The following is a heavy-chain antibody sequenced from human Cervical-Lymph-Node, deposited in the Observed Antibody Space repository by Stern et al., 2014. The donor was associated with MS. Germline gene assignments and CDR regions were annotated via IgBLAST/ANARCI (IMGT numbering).Heavy chain of an antibody. CDR2: LYYSGNT. Sequence: VQLVQSGPGLVKPSETLSLTCTVSGGSISSNYWSWIRQPPGKGLEWIGYLYYSGNTNNTPPLKSRVPTSVDPSKNQFSLSRSSVTAADTAVYYCARHGPPRRRDDSNHPNFDYWGPGTLVAVSS. CDR3: ARHGPPRRRDDSNHPNFDY. J-gene: IGHJ4*02. CDR1: GGSISSNY. V-gene: IGHV4-59*08. D-gene: IGHD5-24*01.